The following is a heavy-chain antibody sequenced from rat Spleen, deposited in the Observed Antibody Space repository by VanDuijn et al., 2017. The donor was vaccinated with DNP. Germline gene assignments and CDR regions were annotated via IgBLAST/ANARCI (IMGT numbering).Heavy chain of an antibody. J-gene: IGHJ1*01. V-gene: IGHV5-17*01. CDR3: ARGSGTYYWYFDF. D-gene: IGHD5-1*01. CDR1: GFTFSDYA. CDR2: ISYDGSRT. Sequence: EVQLVESGGDLVQPGRSLKLSCAASGFTFSDYAMAWVRQAPKKGLEWVATISYDGSRTYYRDSVKGRFTISRDNAKNTLYLQMNSLRSEDTATYYCARGSGTYYWYFDFWGPGTMVTVSS.